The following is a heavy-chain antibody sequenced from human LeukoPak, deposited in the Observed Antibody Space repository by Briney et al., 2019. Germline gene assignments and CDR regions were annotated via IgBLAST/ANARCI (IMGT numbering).Heavy chain of an antibody. D-gene: IGHD6-13*01. CDR1: GYSFTSYA. CDR2: INTNTGNP. Sequence: ASVKVSCKASGYSFTSYAMNWVRQAPGQGLEWMGWINTNTGNPTYAQGFTGRFVFSLDSSVSTAYLQISSLKAEDTAVYYCARADYVAAAGYGIDVWGPGTTVTVSS. V-gene: IGHV7-4-1*02. CDR3: ARADYVAAAGYGIDV. J-gene: IGHJ6*02.